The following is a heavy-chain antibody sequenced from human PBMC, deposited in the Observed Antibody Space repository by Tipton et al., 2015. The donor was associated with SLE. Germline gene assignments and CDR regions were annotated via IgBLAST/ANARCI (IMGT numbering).Heavy chain of an antibody. Sequence: SLRLSCVASGFMFDDYAIHWVRQAPGKGLEWVAGVTWNSDRFEYADSVKGRFTISRDNAKNSLFLQMDSLRADDTALYYCAKGLYRESSSFLGVWGQGTQVTVSA. CDR1: GFMFDDYA. CDR2: VTWNSDRF. CDR3: AKGLYRESSSFLGV. D-gene: IGHD6-13*01. J-gene: IGHJ4*02. V-gene: IGHV3-9*01.